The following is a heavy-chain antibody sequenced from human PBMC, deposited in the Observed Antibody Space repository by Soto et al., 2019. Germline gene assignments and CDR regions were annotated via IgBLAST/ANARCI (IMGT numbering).Heavy chain of an antibody. Sequence: GGSLRISCTASGFTVSSYWMSWVRQAPGKGLEWVANIKQDGSEKYYVDSVKGRFTISRDNAKNSLYLQMNSLRAEDTAVYYCARDRGSEYLSPFDYWGQGTLVTVSS. CDR1: GFTVSSYW. CDR2: IKQDGSEK. D-gene: IGHD2-2*01. CDR3: ARDRGSEYLSPFDY. V-gene: IGHV3-7*01. J-gene: IGHJ4*02.